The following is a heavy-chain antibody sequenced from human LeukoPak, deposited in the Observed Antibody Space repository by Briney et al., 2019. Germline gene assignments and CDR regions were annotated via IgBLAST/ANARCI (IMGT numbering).Heavy chain of an antibody. CDR2: ISSSSSYI. V-gene: IGHV3-21*01. D-gene: IGHD6-19*01. CDR1: GFTFSSYS. J-gene: IGHJ4*02. Sequence: GGSLRLSCAASGFTFSSYSMNWVRQAPGKGLEWVSSISSSSSYIYYADSVKGRFTISRDNAKNSLYLQMNSLRAEDTAVYYCARVPRQWLVPGDYWGQGTLVTVSS. CDR3: ARVPRQWLVPGDY.